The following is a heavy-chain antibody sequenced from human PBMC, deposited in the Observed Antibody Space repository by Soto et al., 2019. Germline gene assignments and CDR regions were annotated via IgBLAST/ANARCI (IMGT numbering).Heavy chain of an antibody. D-gene: IGHD3-22*01. CDR3: ARGGLTPRTIVIHPNWFDP. Sequence: QVQLQQWGAGLLKPSETLSLTCAVYGGSFSGYYWSWIRQPPGKGLEWIGEINHSGSTNYNPSLKSRVTISVDTSKNQFSLKLSSVTAADTAVYYCARGGLTPRTIVIHPNWFDPWGQGTLVTVSS. V-gene: IGHV4-34*01. CDR1: GGSFSGYY. J-gene: IGHJ5*02. CDR2: INHSGST.